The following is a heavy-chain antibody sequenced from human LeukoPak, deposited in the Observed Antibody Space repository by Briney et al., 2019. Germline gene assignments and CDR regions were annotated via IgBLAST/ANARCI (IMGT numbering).Heavy chain of an antibody. J-gene: IGHJ4*02. CDR1: GYTFTGYY. D-gene: IGHD2-15*01. V-gene: IGHV1-2*02. Sequence: GASVKVSCKASGYTFTGYYMHWVRQAPGQGLEWMGWINPNSGGTNYAQKFQGRVTMTRDTSISTAYMELSRLRSDDTAVYYCARELGYCSGGSCYWGQGTLVTVSS. CDR3: ARELGYCSGGSCY. CDR2: INPNSGGT.